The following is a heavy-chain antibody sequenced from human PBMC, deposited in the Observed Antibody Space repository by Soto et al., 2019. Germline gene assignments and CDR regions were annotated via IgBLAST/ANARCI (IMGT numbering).Heavy chain of an antibody. J-gene: IGHJ3*02. V-gene: IGHV3-66*01. CDR3: ARDNRGGYDYAGAFDI. CDR1: GFTVSSNY. Sequence: GGSLRLSCAASGFTVSSNYMSWVRQAPGKGLEWVSVIYSGGSTYYADSVKGRFTISRDNSKNTLYLQMNSLRAEDTAVYYCARDNRGGYDYAGAFDIWGQGTMVTVSS. D-gene: IGHD5-12*01. CDR2: IYSGGST.